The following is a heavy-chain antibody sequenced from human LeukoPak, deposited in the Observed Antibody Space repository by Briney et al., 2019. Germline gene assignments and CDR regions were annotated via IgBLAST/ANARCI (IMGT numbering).Heavy chain of an antibody. CDR1: GFTFSSYA. CDR2: ISGSGGST. Sequence: GGSLRLSCAASGFTFSSYAMSWVRQAPGKGLEWVSAISGSGGSTYYADSVKGRFTITRDNSKNTLYLQMNSLRAEDTAVYYCARSPRGYDILTGYPPYYYYYYMDVWGKGTTVTISS. D-gene: IGHD3-9*01. J-gene: IGHJ6*03. V-gene: IGHV3-23*01. CDR3: ARSPRGYDILTGYPPYYYYYYMDV.